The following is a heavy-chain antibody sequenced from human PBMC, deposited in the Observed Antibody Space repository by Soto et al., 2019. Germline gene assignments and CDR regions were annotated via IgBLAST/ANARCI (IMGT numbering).Heavy chain of an antibody. V-gene: IGHV4-39*01. J-gene: IGHJ6*02. D-gene: IGHD3-10*01. CDR2: IYYDGNT. Sequence: PSETLSLACTVSGDSITSSSYYWGWIRQPPGKGLECIGNIYYDGNTYYNPSLKSRVTISVDTSKNQFSLKLSSVTAADTAVYYCARHSPPFFYGPGPWAVWGQGTTVTVSS. CDR3: ARHSPPFFYGPGPWAV. CDR1: GDSITSSSYY.